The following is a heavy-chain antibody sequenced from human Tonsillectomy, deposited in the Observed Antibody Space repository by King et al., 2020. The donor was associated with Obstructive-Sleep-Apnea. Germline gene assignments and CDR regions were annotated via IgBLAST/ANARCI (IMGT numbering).Heavy chain of an antibody. CDR3: AGEDSGRYDEYGLDV. D-gene: IGHD1-26*01. CDR2: INPNRGGT. CDR1: GYTFTDYY. Sequence: VQLVESGAEVKKPGASVKVSCKASGYTFTDYYMHWVRQAPGQGLEWMGWINPNRGGTNYAQKFQGWVTMTRETSISTAYMELRRLRSDDTAVYYCAGEDSGRYDEYGLDVWGQGTTVTVSS. J-gene: IGHJ6*02. V-gene: IGHV1-2*04.